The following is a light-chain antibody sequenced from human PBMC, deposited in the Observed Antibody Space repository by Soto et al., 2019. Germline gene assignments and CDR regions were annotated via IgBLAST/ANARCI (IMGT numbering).Light chain of an antibody. CDR1: QSVRSSY. CDR3: QQYGSSPWT. CDR2: GAS. Sequence: EIVLTQSPGTLSLSPGERATLSCRASQSVRSSYLAWYQQKPGQAPRLLIDGASSRATGIPDRFSGSGSGTGFTLTISRLEPEDFAVYYCQQYGSSPWTFGHGTKVEI. J-gene: IGKJ1*01. V-gene: IGKV3-20*01.